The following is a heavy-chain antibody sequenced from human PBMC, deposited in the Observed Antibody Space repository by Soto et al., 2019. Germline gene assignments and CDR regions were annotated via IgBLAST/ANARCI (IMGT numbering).Heavy chain of an antibody. CDR2: IYTSGST. V-gene: IGHV4-4*07. Sequence: SETLSLTCAVSGGSIISYYWSWIRQPAGKGLEWIGRIYTSGSTNYNPSLKSRVTMSVDTSKNQFSLKLSSVTAADTAVYYCAREVDRYSSSSARVFDYWGQGTLVTVSS. CDR1: GGSIISYY. J-gene: IGHJ4*02. CDR3: AREVDRYSSSSARVFDY. D-gene: IGHD6-6*01.